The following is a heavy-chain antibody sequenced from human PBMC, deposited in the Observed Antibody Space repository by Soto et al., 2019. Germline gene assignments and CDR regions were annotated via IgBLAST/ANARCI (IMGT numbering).Heavy chain of an antibody. V-gene: IGHV4-34*01. CDR1: GGSFSGYY. CDR2: INHSGST. Sequence: PSETLSLTCAVYGGSFSGYYWSWIRQPPGKGLEWIGEINHSGSTNYNPSLKSRVTISVDTSKNQFSLKLSSVTAADTAVYYCARYATGTYSIHAFDIWGQGTMVTVSS. D-gene: IGHD3-10*01. J-gene: IGHJ3*02. CDR3: ARYATGTYSIHAFDI.